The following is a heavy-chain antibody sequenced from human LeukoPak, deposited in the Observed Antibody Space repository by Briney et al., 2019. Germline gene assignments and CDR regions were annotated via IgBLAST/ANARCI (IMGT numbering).Heavy chain of an antibody. D-gene: IGHD3-9*01. CDR3: ARHVWLQPFDY. Sequence: SETLSLTCSVSGGSMNSYYWSWIRQSPGKGLEWIGYIYYSGSTNYNPSLKSRVTISVDTPKNQFSLKLSSVTAADTAVYYCARHVWLQPFDYWGQGTLVTVSS. CDR1: GGSMNSYY. CDR2: IYYSGST. J-gene: IGHJ4*02. V-gene: IGHV4-59*08.